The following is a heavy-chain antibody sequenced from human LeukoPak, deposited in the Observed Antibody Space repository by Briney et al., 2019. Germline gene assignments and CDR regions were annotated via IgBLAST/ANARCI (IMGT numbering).Heavy chain of an antibody. D-gene: IGHD1-26*01. V-gene: IGHV1-18*01. J-gene: IGHJ5*02. Sequence: GASVKVSCRAPGYAFHTYGISWLRQAPGRGLEWLGWISPSSGNTNYAQTFQGRVTLTTDTSTSTAYMDLTSLASDDTAVYYCARGQWEIPNYFDPWGQGTLVTVSS. CDR2: ISPSSGNT. CDR3: ARGQWEIPNYFDP. CDR1: GYAFHTYG.